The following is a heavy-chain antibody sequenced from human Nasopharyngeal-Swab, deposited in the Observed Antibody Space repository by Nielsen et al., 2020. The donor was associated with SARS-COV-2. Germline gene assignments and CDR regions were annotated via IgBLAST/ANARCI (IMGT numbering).Heavy chain of an antibody. CDR1: GFTFSAYW. J-gene: IGHJ6*02. Sequence: GGSLRLSCTASGFTFSAYWMYWVRQAPGKGLVWVSRINSDGSNTAYADSVKGRFSISRDNAKNTVYLQMNSLRVEGTAVYYCVVAYYVWGSSRGMDVWGQGTTVTVSS. CDR2: INSDGSNT. CDR3: VVAYYVWGSSRGMDV. V-gene: IGHV3-74*01. D-gene: IGHD3-16*01.